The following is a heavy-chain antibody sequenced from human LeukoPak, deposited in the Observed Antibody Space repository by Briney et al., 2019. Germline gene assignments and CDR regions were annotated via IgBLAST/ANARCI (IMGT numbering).Heavy chain of an antibody. CDR2: IYYSGST. J-gene: IGHJ4*02. Sequence: PSETLSLTCTVSGGSISSYYWSWIRQPPEKGLEWIGYIYYSGSTKYNPPLKSRVTISVDKSKNQFSLKLSSVTAADTAGYYCARGGYSYGYSLDYWGQGTLVTVSS. D-gene: IGHD5-18*01. CDR1: GGSISSYY. V-gene: IGHV4-59*12. CDR3: ARGGYSYGYSLDY.